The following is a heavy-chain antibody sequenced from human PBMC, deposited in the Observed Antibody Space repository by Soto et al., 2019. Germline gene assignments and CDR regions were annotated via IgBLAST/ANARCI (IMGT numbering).Heavy chain of an antibody. CDR3: ARVPDR. D-gene: IGHD2-2*01. Sequence: TLSHTCTGSSGSISRDCYSWSWIRQPPGKGLEWIGYIYHSGSTYYNPSLKSRVTISVDRSKNQFSLKLSSVTAADTAVYYCARVPDRWGQGTLVTVS. CDR2: IYHSGST. CDR1: SGSISRDCYS. V-gene: IGHV4-30-2*01. J-gene: IGHJ1*01.